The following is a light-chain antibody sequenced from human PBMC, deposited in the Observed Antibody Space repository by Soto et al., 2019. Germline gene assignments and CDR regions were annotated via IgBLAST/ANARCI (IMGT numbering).Light chain of an antibody. V-gene: IGKV1-5*03. CDR2: KAS. J-gene: IGKJ5*01. Sequence: IQITESRSTLSASVGDRVTIPCRATQSISSWLAWYQQKPGKAPKLLIYKASSLESGVPSRFSASGFGTEFTLTISSLQPEDSATYYCQQYHSYMTFGQGTRLEIK. CDR1: QSISSW. CDR3: QQYHSYMT.